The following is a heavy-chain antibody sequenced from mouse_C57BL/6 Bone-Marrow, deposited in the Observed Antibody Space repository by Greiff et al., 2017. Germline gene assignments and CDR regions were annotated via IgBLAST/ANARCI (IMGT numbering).Heavy chain of an antibody. J-gene: IGHJ2*01. Sequence: VKLLESGAELAKPGASVKLSCKASGYTFTSYWMHWVKQRPGQGLEWIGYINPSSGYTKYNQKFKDKATLTADKSSSTAYMQLSSLTYEDTAVYYCERWGVRRRKAAGYCDYWGQGTTLTVSS. V-gene: IGHV1-7*01. CDR3: ERWGVRRRKAAGYCDY. D-gene: IGHD2-14*01. CDR2: INPSSGYT. CDR1: GYTFTSYW.